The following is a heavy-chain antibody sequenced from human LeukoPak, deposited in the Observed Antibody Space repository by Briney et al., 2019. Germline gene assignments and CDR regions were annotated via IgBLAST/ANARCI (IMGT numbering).Heavy chain of an antibody. V-gene: IGHV1-69*05. J-gene: IGHJ4*02. Sequence: ASVKVSCKASGGTFSSYAISWVRQAPGQGLEWMGGITPIFGTANYAQKFQGRVTITTDESTSTAYMELSSLRSEDTAVYYCARVTIGGYETPFDYWGQGTLVTVSS. CDR1: GGTFSSYA. CDR3: ARVTIGGYETPFDY. D-gene: IGHD5-12*01. CDR2: ITPIFGTA.